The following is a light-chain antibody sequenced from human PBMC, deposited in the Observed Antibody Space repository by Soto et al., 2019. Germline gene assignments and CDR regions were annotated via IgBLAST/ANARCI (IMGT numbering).Light chain of an antibody. CDR1: SSNIGAGYE. Sequence: QSVLTQPPSVSEAPGQRVTISCTGSSSNIGAGYEAHWYQQVPGTAPKLLIYENNNRPSGVPDRFSGSKSGTSASLAITGLQAEDEAEYYCQSYDSSLSGYVFGTGTKVTGL. CDR3: QSYDSSLSGYV. CDR2: ENN. V-gene: IGLV1-40*01. J-gene: IGLJ1*01.